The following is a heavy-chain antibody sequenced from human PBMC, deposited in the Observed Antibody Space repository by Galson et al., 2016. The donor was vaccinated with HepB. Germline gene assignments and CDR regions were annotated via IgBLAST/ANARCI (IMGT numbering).Heavy chain of an antibody. CDR1: GGSFSGYY. D-gene: IGHD3-22*01. CDR2: INYSGST. Sequence: SETLSLTCVVYGGSFSGYYWTWIRQPPGKGLDWIGEINYSGSTNYNPSLKSRVTMSVDTSKNQFSLKLTSVTAADTAVYYCARGDRMYYYDTSGFPHYFDSWGQGTLVTVSS. V-gene: IGHV4-34*01. J-gene: IGHJ4*02. CDR3: ARGDRMYYYDTSGFPHYFDS.